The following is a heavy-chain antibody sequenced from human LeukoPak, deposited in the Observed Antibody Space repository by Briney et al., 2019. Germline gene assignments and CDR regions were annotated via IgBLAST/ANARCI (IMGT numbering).Heavy chain of an antibody. V-gene: IGHV1-69*13. CDR2: IIPIFGTA. D-gene: IGHD1-26*01. Sequence: ASVKVSCKASGGTFSSYAIRWVRQAPGQGLEWMGGIIPIFGTANYAQKFQGRVTITADESTSTAYMELSSLRSEDTAVYYCARHEWELTDFDYWGQGTLVTVSS. CDR3: ARHEWELTDFDY. CDR1: GGTFSSYA. J-gene: IGHJ4*02.